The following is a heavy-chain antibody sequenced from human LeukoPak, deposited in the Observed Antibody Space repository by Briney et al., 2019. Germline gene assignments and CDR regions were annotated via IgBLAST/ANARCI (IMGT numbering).Heavy chain of an antibody. CDR3: AREPSIAARPGDY. Sequence: GASVKVSCKASGYTFTGYYMHWVRQAPGQGLEWMGRITPNSGGTNYAQKFQGRVTMTRDTSISTAYMELSRLRSDDTAVYYCAREPSIAARPGDYWGQGTLVTVSS. CDR2: ITPNSGGT. CDR1: GYTFTGYY. D-gene: IGHD6-6*01. J-gene: IGHJ4*02. V-gene: IGHV1-2*06.